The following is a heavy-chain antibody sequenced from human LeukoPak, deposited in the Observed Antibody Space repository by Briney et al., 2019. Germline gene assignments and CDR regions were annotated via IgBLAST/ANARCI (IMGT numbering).Heavy chain of an antibody. J-gene: IGHJ4*02. V-gene: IGHV1-2*02. CDR2: VNPNSGGT. CDR1: GYTFTCYC. Sequence: ASVKVSCKASGYTFTCYCLHWVRQAPGQGLEWMGWVNPNSGGTNYAQKFQGRVTMTRDTSISTAYMELSRLRSDDTAVYYCAREEYYYDSSGYYYFVYWGQGTLVTVSS. D-gene: IGHD3-22*01. CDR3: AREEYYYDSSGYYYFVY.